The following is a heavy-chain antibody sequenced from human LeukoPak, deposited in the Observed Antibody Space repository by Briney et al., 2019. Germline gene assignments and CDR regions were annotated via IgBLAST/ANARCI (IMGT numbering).Heavy chain of an antibody. CDR2: ISWNSGRI. Sequence: GGSLRLSCAASGFTFDDYAMHWVRQAPGKGLEWVSGISWNSGRIAYADSVKGRFTISRDNSKNTLYLQMNSLRAEDTAVYYCARRAGAYSHPYDYWGQGTLVTVSS. D-gene: IGHD4/OR15-4a*01. J-gene: IGHJ4*02. V-gene: IGHV3-9*01. CDR3: ARRAGAYSHPYDY. CDR1: GFTFDDYA.